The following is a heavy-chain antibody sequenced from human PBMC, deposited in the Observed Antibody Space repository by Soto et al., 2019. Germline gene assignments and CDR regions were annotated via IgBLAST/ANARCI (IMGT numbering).Heavy chain of an antibody. CDR2: ISYDGSNK. CDR1: GFTFSSYT. Sequence: QVQVVGSGGGVVQPGRSLRLSCAASGFTFSSYTMHWVRQAPGKGLEWVALISYDGSNKYYADSVKGRFTISRDNSKNTLYLQMNSLRAEDTAVYYCARALSGYDPYWGQGTLVTVSS. D-gene: IGHD5-12*01. V-gene: IGHV3-30-3*01. J-gene: IGHJ4*02. CDR3: ARALSGYDPY.